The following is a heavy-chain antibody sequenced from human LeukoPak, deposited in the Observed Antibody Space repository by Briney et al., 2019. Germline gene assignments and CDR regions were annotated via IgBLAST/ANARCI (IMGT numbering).Heavy chain of an antibody. J-gene: IGHJ4*02. V-gene: IGHV3-7*01. D-gene: IGHD6-13*01. Sequence: GGSLRLSCAASGFAFSNYWMSWVRQAPGKGLEWVANIKEDGSEKYYVDSVKGRFTISRDNARNSLYLQMDSLRAEDTAVYYCASGRQLGYWGQGTLVTVSS. CDR1: GFAFSNYW. CDR2: IKEDGSEK. CDR3: ASGRQLGY.